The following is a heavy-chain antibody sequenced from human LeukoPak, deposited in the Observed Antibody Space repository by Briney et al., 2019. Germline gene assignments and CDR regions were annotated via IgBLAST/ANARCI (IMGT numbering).Heavy chain of an antibody. V-gene: IGHV3-74*01. CDR2: INSDGSST. CDR3: ARAKFVFGELEYYYYYMDV. J-gene: IGHJ6*03. D-gene: IGHD3-10*02. Sequence: GGSLRLPCAASGFTFSSYWMHWVRQAPGKGLAWVSRINSDGSSTSYADSVKGRFTISRDNAKNTLYLQMNSLRAEDTAVYYCARAKFVFGELEYYYYYMDVWGKGTTVTISS. CDR1: GFTFSSYW.